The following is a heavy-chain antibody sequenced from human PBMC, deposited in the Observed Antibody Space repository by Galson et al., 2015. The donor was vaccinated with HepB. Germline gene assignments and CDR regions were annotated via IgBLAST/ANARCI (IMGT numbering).Heavy chain of an antibody. J-gene: IGHJ3*02. CDR1: GFTFSSYA. CDR3: ARELVGAGNAFDI. V-gene: IGHV3-30-3*01. CDR2: ISYDGSNK. Sequence: SLRLSCAASGFTFSSYAMHWVRQAPGKGLEWVAVISYDGSNKYYADSVKGRFTISRDNSKNTLYLQMNSLRAEDKAVYYCARELVGAGNAFDIWGQGTMVTVSS. D-gene: IGHD1-26*01.